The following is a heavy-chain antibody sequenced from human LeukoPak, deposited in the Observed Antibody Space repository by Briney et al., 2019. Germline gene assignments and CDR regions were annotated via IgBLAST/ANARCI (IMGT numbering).Heavy chain of an antibody. V-gene: IGHV3-23*01. CDR3: APGNWAAADDY. D-gene: IGHD6-13*01. Sequence: GGSVRLFCAAAGFSFNIYAICGCRQGPGGGRVWVSAISGSGGSTYYADSVKGRFTISRDNSKNTLYLQMNSLRAEDTAVYYCAPGNWAAADDYWGQGTLVTVSS. CDR1: GFSFNIYA. CDR2: ISGSGGST. J-gene: IGHJ4*02.